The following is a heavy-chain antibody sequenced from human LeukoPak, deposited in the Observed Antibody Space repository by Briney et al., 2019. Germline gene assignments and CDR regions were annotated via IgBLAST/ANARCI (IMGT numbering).Heavy chain of an antibody. CDR3: ATLRRGSYFDY. V-gene: IGHV1-24*01. D-gene: IGHD1-26*01. CDR2: FDPEDGET. Sequence: GASVKVSCKVSGYTLTELSIHWVRQAPGEGREWMGGFDPEDGETIYAQKFQGRVTMTEDTSTDTAYMELSSLKSEDTAVYYCATLRRGSYFDYWGQGTLVTVSS. CDR1: GYTLTELS. J-gene: IGHJ4*02.